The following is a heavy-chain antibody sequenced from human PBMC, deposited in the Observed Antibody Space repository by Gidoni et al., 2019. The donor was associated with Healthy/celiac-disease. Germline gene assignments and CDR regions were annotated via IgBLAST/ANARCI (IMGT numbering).Heavy chain of an antibody. CDR2: INPNSGGT. V-gene: IGHV1-2*02. CDR1: GYTFTGYY. J-gene: IGHJ3*02. Sequence: QVQLVQSGAEVKKPGASVKVSCKASGYTFTGYYMHWVRQAPGQGLEWMGWINPNSGGTNYAQKFQGRVTMTRDTSISTAYMELSRLRSDDTAVYYCASLPLSAMAPLDAFDIWGQGTRVTVSS. CDR3: ASLPLSAMAPLDAFDI. D-gene: IGHD5-18*01.